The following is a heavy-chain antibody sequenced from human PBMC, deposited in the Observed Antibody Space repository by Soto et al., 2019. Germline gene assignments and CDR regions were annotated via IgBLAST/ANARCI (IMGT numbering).Heavy chain of an antibody. CDR1: GYSFTSYW. CDR3: ARRLGYCSSTSCPFDY. J-gene: IGHJ4*02. D-gene: IGHD2-2*01. CDR2: IYPGDSDT. V-gene: IGHV5-51*01. Sequence: GESLKISCKGSGYSFTSYWIGWVRQMPGKGLEWMGIIYPGDSDTRYSPSFQGQVTISADKSISTAYLQWSSLKASDTAMYHCARRLGYCSSTSCPFDYWGQGTLVTVSS.